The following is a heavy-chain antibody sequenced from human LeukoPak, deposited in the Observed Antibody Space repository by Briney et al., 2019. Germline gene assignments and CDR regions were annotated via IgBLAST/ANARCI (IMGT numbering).Heavy chain of an antibody. V-gene: IGHV1-2*02. Sequence: ASVMVSCKASGYTFTAYYMHWVRQAPGQGLEWMAWINPTSGATNYAQKFQGRVTMTRDTSITTVYMELSRLRSDDTAMYYCARGVAVRAFDYWGQGTLVTVSS. J-gene: IGHJ4*02. D-gene: IGHD3-10*01. CDR3: ARGVAVRAFDY. CDR1: GYTFTAYY. CDR2: INPTSGAT.